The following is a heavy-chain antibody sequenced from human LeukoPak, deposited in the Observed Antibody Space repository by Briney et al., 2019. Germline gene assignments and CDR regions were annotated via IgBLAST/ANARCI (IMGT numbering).Heavy chain of an antibody. D-gene: IGHD6-25*01. CDR3: PRGLSGSTGPYFDH. J-gene: IGHJ4*02. CDR1: GFTFSDYA. V-gene: IGHV3-23*01. CDR2: ISGTGDST. Sequence: PGGSLRLSCAPSGFTFSDYAMCWVRQAPGKGLEWVSTISGTGDSTYYAESVKGRFTISRDNFNHMLYLQMNSLSAEDTAVYYCPRGLSGSTGPYFDHWGQGSLVTVSS.